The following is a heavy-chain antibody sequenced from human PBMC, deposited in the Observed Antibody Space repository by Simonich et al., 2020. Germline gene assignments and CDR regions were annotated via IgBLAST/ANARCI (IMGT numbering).Heavy chain of an antibody. J-gene: IGHJ3*02. CDR1: GFTFSSYA. CDR2: IPYDGINK. V-gene: IGHV3-30*07. Sequence: QVQLVESGGGVVQPGRSLRLSCAASGFTFSSYAMNWVRQAPGNGLEWVAFIPYDGINKYYADSVKGRFTISRDNSKNTLYLQMNSLRAEDTAVYYCAREGAGNDAFDIWGQGTMVTVSS. CDR3: AREGAGNDAFDI. D-gene: IGHD1-26*01.